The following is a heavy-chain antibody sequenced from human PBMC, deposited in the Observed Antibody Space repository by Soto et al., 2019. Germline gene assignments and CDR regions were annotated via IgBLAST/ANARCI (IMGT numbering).Heavy chain of an antibody. CDR1: VDSMSSGGHS. J-gene: IGHJ4*02. CDR2: IYHSGNT. V-gene: IGHV4-30-2*01. Sequence: TLSLTFAVAVDSMSSGGHSWNWLRQPPGKGLEWIGYIYHSGNTYFNPTLKSRVTMSVDTSKNQISLTLSSVTAADTAIYYCARDRDGYDSGYFDSWGQGTLGTVSS. CDR3: ARDRDGYDSGYFDS. D-gene: IGHD5-12*01.